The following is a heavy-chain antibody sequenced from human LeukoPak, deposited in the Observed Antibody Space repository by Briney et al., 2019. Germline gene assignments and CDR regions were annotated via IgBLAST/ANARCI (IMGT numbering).Heavy chain of an antibody. CDR2: FYYGGTT. D-gene: IGHD5-12*01. J-gene: IGHJ4*02. CDR3: ARRVIVATLDY. Sequence: SETLSLTCTVSGGSITSSSYYWAWIRQPPGKGLEWIGSFYYGGTTFYNPSLKSRVTISADTSKNQFSLKLTPVTAADTAVYYCARRVIVATLDYWGQGILVTVSS. CDR1: GGSITSSSYY. V-gene: IGHV4-39*01.